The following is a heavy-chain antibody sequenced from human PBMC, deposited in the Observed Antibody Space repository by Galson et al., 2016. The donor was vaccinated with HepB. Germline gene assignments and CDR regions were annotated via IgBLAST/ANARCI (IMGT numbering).Heavy chain of an antibody. CDR1: GFPVSNYD. CDR2: IVPAGPT. D-gene: IGHD2-21*02. J-gene: IGHJ3*01. CDR3: TRSYCRGGDCYYFDS. V-gene: IGHV3-13*01. Sequence: SLRLSCAVSGFPVSNYDLNWVRHIPGKSLEWVSAIVPAGPTYYGDSVKGRFTISRDDARNSFHLQMDSLRAEDTAIYYCTRSYCRGGDCYYFDSWGPGTMVTVSS.